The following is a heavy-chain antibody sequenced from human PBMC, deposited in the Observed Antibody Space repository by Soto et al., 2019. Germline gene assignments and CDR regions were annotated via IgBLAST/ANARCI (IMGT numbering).Heavy chain of an antibody. D-gene: IGHD3-10*01. CDR1: GFTFSSYS. V-gene: IGHV3-21*01. Sequence: GGSLRLSCAASGFTFSSYSMNWARQAPGKGLEWVSSISSSSSYIYYADSVKGRFTISRDNAKNSLYLQMNSLRAEDTAVYYCARDQDNYYGSGSSGGGYYYYYYGMDVWGQGTTVTVSS. CDR2: ISSSSSYI. CDR3: ARDQDNYYGSGSSGGGYYYYYYGMDV. J-gene: IGHJ6*02.